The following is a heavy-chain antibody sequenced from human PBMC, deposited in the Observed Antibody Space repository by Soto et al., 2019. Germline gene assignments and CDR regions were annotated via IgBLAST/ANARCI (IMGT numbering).Heavy chain of an antibody. J-gene: IGHJ6*02. CDR1: GGSFSGYY. CDR2: IYYSGST. V-gene: IGHV4-59*01. CDR3: ARDGPNHYYYYGMDV. Sequence: SETLSLTCAVYGGSFSGYYWSWIRQPPGKGLEWIGYIYYSGSTNYNPSLKSRVTISVDTSKNQFSLKLSSVTAADTAVYYCARDGPNHYYYYGMDVWGQGTTVTVSS.